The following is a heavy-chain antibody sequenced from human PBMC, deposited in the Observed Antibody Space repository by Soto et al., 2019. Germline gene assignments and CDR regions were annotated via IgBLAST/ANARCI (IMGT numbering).Heavy chain of an antibody. CDR1: GYTFTSYG. Sequence: ASVKVSCKASGYTFTSYGISWVRQAPGQGLEWMGWISAYNGNTNYAQKLQGRVTMTTDTSTSTAYMELRSLRSDDTAVYYCARDLTQTCGLGRGAFDIWGQGTMVTVSS. V-gene: IGHV1-18*01. D-gene: IGHD2-21*01. J-gene: IGHJ3*02. CDR3: ARDLTQTCGLGRGAFDI. CDR2: ISAYNGNT.